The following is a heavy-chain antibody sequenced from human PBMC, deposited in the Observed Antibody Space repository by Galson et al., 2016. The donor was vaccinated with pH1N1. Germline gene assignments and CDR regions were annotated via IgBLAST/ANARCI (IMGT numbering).Heavy chain of an antibody. D-gene: IGHD3-10*01. CDR1: GDSIGRNSYQ. Sequence: SETLSLTCTVSGDSIGRNSYQLGWIRQPPGKGLEWIALIDHVGNTYSNPSLKSRVTTSVDTSKKHVSLRLSSVTAADTAVYYCARHRYYGSGIAMGYYFDYWGQGALVTVSS. V-gene: IGHV4-39*01. J-gene: IGHJ4*02. CDR3: ARHRYYGSGIAMGYYFDY. CDR2: IDHVGNT.